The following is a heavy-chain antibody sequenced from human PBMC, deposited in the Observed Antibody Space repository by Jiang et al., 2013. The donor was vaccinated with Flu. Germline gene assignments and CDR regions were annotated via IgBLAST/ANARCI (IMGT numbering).Heavy chain of an antibody. J-gene: IGHJ3*02. V-gene: IGHV6-1*01. Sequence: QTLSLTCAISGDSVSSNSAAWNWIRQSPSRGLEWLGRTYYRSKWYNDYAVSVKSRITINPDTSKNQFSLQLNSVTPEDTAVYYCAMGYYYDSSGYYSAFDIWGQGTMVTVSS. CDR3: AMGYYYDSSGYYSAFDI. CDR2: TYYRSKWYN. D-gene: IGHD3-22*01. CDR1: GDSVSSNSAA.